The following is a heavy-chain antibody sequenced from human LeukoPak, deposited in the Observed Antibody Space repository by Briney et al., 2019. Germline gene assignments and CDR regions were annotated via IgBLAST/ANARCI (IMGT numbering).Heavy chain of an antibody. D-gene: IGHD5-24*01. J-gene: IGHJ4*02. CDR2: IYYSGSS. CDR3: ARNRDGYNSFDY. CDR1: GSSINNGGYY. Sequence: SQTLSLTCTVSGSSINNGGYYWSWIRQHPGKGLEWIGYIYYSGSSYHNPSLRSRVTISVDTSKNHFSLKLSSVTAADTAVYYCARNRDGYNSFDYWGQGTLVTVSS. V-gene: IGHV4-31*03.